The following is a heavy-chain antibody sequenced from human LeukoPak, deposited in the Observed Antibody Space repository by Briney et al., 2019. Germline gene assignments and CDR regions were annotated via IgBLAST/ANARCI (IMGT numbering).Heavy chain of an antibody. V-gene: IGHV4-34*01. Sequence: PSETLSLTCAVYGGSFSGYYWSWIRQPPGKGLEWIGEINHSGSTNYNPSLKSRVTISVDTSKNQFSLKLSSVTAADTAVYYCARAPWRRWFGELIIMGGAFDIWGQGTMVTVSS. D-gene: IGHD3-10*01. J-gene: IGHJ3*02. CDR2: INHSGST. CDR3: ARAPWRRWFGELIIMGGAFDI. CDR1: GGSFSGYY.